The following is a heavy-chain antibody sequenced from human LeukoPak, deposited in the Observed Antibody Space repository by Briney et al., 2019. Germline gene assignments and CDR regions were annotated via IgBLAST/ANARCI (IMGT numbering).Heavy chain of an antibody. CDR2: FGGSGGGP. V-gene: IGHV3-23*01. J-gene: IGHJ4*02. CDR3: AKARGATVNDPADY. D-gene: IGHD1-26*01. CDR1: GFSFSVYA. Sequence: GGSLRLSCAASGFSFSVYAMNWVRQAPGKGLEWVSSFGGSGGGPWHAASVKGRFSISRDNSKNTLYLQMSSLSDEDTALYYCAKARGATVNDPADYWGQGILVTASS.